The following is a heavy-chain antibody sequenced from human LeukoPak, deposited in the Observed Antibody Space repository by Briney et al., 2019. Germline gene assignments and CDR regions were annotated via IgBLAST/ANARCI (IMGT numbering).Heavy chain of an antibody. CDR1: GGSISSYY. J-gene: IGHJ5*02. D-gene: IGHD2-21*02. V-gene: IGHV4-59*01. CDR2: IYYSGST. Sequence: PSETLSLTCTVSGGSISSYYWSWIRQPPGKGLEWIGYIYYSGSTNYNPSLKSRVTISVDTSKNQFSLKLSSVTAADTAVYYCARCYGGDCYNWFDPWGQGTLATVSS. CDR3: ARCYGGDCYNWFDP.